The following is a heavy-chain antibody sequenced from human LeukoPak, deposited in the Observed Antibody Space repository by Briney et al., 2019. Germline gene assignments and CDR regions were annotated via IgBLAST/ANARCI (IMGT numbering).Heavy chain of an antibody. D-gene: IGHD2-15*01. CDR3: VRDNPRCCGVVPANIDDY. CDR1: GFIFSRDS. V-gene: IGHV3-48*04. J-gene: IGHJ4*02. CDR2: INGGGSPI. Sequence: PPGGSLRLSCAASGFIFSRDSMNWVRQAPGKGLEWVSYINGGGSPIYYADSVRGRFTISRDNVKNSLYLQMNSLRAEDTAVYYCVRDNPRCCGVVPANIDDYWGQGTLVTVSS.